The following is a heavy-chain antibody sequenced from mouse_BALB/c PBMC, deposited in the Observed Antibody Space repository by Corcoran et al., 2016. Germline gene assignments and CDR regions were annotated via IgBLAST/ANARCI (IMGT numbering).Heavy chain of an antibody. Sequence: QVTLKESGPGILQPSQTLSLTCSFSGFSLSTSGMSVGWIRQPSGKGLEWLAHIWWNDDKYYNPALKSRLTISKDTSNNQVFLKIASVVTADTATYYCARIGGWLQDEAMDYWGQGTSVTVSS. CDR1: GFSLSTSGMS. D-gene: IGHD2-3*01. CDR3: ARIGGWLQDEAMDY. V-gene: IGHV8-8*01. CDR2: IWWNDDK. J-gene: IGHJ4*01.